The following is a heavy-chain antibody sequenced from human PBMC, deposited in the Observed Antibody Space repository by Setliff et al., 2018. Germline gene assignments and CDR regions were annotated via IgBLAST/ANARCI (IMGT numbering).Heavy chain of an antibody. Sequence: SVKVSCKASGFTFTSSAMQWVRQARGQRLEWIGWIVVGSGNTNYAQKFQERVTITRDMSTSTAYMELSSLRSEDTAAYYCAADPYYYDSSGYYPSFDYCGQGTLVTVSS. J-gene: IGHJ4*02. V-gene: IGHV1-58*02. CDR3: AADPYYYDSSGYYPSFDY. CDR2: IVVGSGNT. D-gene: IGHD3-22*01. CDR1: GFTFTSSA.